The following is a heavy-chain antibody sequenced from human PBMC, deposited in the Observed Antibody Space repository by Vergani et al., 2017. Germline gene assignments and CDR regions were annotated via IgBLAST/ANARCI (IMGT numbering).Heavy chain of an antibody. CDR1: GFTFDTYT. Sequence: EVQLLESGGGLVQPGGSRRLSCAGAGFTFDTYTMAYVRQAPGKGLEWVSGISGSGGNTYYANSVKGRFTISRDNSKNTLYLQMNSLRADDTAVYYCAKGVYCSSTSCYEGRGYYYGMGVWGQGTTVTFSS. CDR2: ISGSGGNT. D-gene: IGHD2-2*01. V-gene: IGHV3-23*01. CDR3: AKGVYCSSTSCYEGRGYYYGMGV. J-gene: IGHJ6*02.